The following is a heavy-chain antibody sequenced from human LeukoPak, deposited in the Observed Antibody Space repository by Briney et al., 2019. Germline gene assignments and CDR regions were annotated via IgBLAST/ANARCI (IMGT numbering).Heavy chain of an antibody. Sequence: GGSLRLSCAASGFTFSSYEMNWVRQAPGKGLEWVSYISSSGSTIYYADSVKGRFTISRDNSKNTLYLQMNSLRAEDTAVYYCATQQQLVRIHYYYYYMDVWGKGTTVTISS. CDR3: ATQQQLVRIHYYYYYMDV. J-gene: IGHJ6*03. CDR1: GFTFSSYE. D-gene: IGHD6-13*01. CDR2: ISSSGSTI. V-gene: IGHV3-48*03.